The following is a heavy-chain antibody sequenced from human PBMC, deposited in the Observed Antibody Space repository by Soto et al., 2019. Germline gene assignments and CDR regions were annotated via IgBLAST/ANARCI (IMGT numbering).Heavy chain of an antibody. CDR1: GFIFSNNA. J-gene: IGHJ4*01. V-gene: IGHV3-30*01. Sequence: GGSLRLSCVGSGFIFSNNAMHWVRQAPGKGLEWVAFISYDSSEIFYADSVKGRFTISRDNPQNTLFLHINSPRADDTAVYYCAIARVADSALDHWGRGVLVTVSS. CDR2: ISYDSSEI. CDR3: AIARVADSALDH. D-gene: IGHD3-3*01.